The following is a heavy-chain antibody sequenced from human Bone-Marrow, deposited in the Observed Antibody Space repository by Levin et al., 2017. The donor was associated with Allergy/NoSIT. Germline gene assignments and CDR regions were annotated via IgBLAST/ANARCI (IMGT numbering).Heavy chain of an antibody. CDR3: ARDGIVATTIYYYYYMDG. D-gene: IGHD5-12*01. J-gene: IGHJ6*03. CDR2: ISSSGSTI. CDR1: GFTFSSYE. Sequence: PGGSLRLSCAASGFTFSSYEMNWVRQAPGKGLEWVSYISSSGSTIYYADSVKGRFTISRDNAKNSLYLQMNSLRAEDTAVYYCARDGIVATTIYYYYYMDGWGKGTTVTVSS. V-gene: IGHV3-48*03.